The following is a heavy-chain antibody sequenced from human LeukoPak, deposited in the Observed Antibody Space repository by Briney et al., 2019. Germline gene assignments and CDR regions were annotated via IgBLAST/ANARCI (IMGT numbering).Heavy chain of an antibody. D-gene: IGHD2-8*01. CDR3: ARGMGDFSSYDL. J-gene: IGHJ5*02. CDR2: IYYGGNT. Sequence: PGGSLRLSCAAYGFTVNSNYLSWVRQAPGKGLEWGSVIYYGGNTYYADSVKGRFSVSSGSSKNTLYLQMNSLKAEDTAVYFCARGMGDFSSYDLWGQGILVTVSS. V-gene: IGHV3-66*01. CDR1: GFTVNSNY.